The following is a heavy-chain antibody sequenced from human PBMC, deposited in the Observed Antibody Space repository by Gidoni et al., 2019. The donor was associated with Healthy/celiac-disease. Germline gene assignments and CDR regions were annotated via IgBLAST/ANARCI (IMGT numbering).Heavy chain of an antibody. J-gene: IGHJ4*02. CDR2: INPNSGGT. V-gene: IGHV1-2*02. Sequence: QVQLVQSGAEGKKPGASVNVSFKPSGSTFTGYYMHWVRQAPGQGLEWMGWINPNSGGTNYAQKFQGRVTMTRDTSISTAYMELSRLRSDDTAVYYCASASSGYSYGEFDYWGQGTLVTVSS. CDR3: ASASSGYSYGEFDY. D-gene: IGHD5-18*01. CDR1: GSTFTGYY.